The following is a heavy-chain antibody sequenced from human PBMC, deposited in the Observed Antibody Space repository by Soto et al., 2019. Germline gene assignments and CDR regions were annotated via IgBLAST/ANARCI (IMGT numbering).Heavy chain of an antibody. V-gene: IGHV3-66*01. Sequence: EVQLVESGGGLVQTGGSLRLSWAASGFTVSSNYMSWVRQAPGKGLEWVSVIYSGGSTYYADSVKGRFTISRDNSKNTLYRQMNSMRAEDTAVYYCARDGHSYGDYGVRPFEIWGQGTMVTVSS. CDR2: IYSGGST. CDR1: GFTVSSNY. CDR3: ARDGHSYGDYGVRPFEI. D-gene: IGHD4-17*01. J-gene: IGHJ3*02.